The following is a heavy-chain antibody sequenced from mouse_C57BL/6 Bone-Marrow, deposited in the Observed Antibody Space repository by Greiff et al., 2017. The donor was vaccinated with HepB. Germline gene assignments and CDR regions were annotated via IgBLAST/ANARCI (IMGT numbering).Heavy chain of an antibody. CDR2: IYPGDGDT. Sequence: LVESGPELVKPGASVKISCKASGYAFSSSWMNWVKQRPGKGLEWIGRIYPGDGDTNYNGKFKGKATLTADKSSSTAYMQLSSLTSEDSAVYFCARLGGAFAYWGQGTLVTVSA. CDR1: GYAFSSSW. V-gene: IGHV1-82*01. CDR3: ARLGGAFAY. J-gene: IGHJ3*01.